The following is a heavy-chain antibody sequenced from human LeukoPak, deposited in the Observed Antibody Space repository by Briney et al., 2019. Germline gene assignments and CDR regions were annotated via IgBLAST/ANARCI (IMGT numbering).Heavy chain of an antibody. D-gene: IGHD3-10*01. Sequence: GASVKVSCKASGYTFTCYYMHWVRQAPGQGLEWMGWINPNSGGTNYAQKFQGRVTMTRDTSISTAYMELSRLRSDDTAVYYCANYGSGSYYNPGAAFDIWGQGTMVTVSS. CDR1: GYTFTCYY. CDR3: ANYGSGSYYNPGAAFDI. V-gene: IGHV1-2*02. J-gene: IGHJ3*02. CDR2: INPNSGGT.